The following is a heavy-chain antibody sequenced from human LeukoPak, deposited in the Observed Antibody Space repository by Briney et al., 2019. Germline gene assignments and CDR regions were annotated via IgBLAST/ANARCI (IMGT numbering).Heavy chain of an antibody. D-gene: IGHD3-22*01. CDR2: IYYSGST. Sequence: PSETLSLTCTVSGGSFSSGSYYWSWIRQPPGKGLEWIGYIYYSGSTNYNPSLKSRVTISVDTSKNQFSLKLSSVTAADTAVYYCARGIDTAMVTWEKDYYGSSGYHYFDYWGQGTLVTVSS. J-gene: IGHJ4*02. V-gene: IGHV4-61*01. CDR1: GGSFSSGSYY. CDR3: ARGIDTAMVTWEKDYYGSSGYHYFDY.